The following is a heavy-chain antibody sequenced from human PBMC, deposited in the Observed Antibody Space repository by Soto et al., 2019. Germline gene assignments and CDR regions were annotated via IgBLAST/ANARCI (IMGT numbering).Heavy chain of an antibody. CDR3: ARGLVIRPYYYHGMDV. CDR1: GGSISSGDYL. V-gene: IGHV4-30-4*01. D-gene: IGHD3-9*01. Sequence: QVQLQESGPGLVKPSQTLSLTCTVSGGSISSGDYLWSWIRQSPGKGLEWIGYISSIGSTYYNPSLKSRVSVSRDTSKNQFSLKLSSVTTTDTAVYYCARGLVIRPYYYHGMDVWGQGTTVTVSS. CDR2: ISSIGST. J-gene: IGHJ6*02.